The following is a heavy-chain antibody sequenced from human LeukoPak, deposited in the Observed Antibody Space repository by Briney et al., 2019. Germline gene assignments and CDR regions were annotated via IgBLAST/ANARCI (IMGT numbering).Heavy chain of an antibody. CDR2: IYYSGST. J-gene: IGHJ4*02. Sequence: PSETLSLTCTVSGGSISSYYWSWIRQPPGKGLEWIGYIYYSGSTNYNPSLKSRVTISVDTSKNQFSLKLSSVTAADTAVYYCARGRRSIAVAGAKRGFDYWGQGTLVTVSS. CDR1: GGSISSYY. CDR3: ARGRRSIAVAGAKRGFDY. D-gene: IGHD6-19*01. V-gene: IGHV4-59*12.